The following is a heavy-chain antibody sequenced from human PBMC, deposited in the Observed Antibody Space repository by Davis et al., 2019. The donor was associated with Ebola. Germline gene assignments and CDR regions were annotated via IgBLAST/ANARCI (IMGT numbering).Heavy chain of an antibody. CDR1: GHTFKNYD. Sequence: ASVKVSCKASGHTFKNYDINWVRQATGQGLEWMGWMNPNTGNTAFADNFQGRVTMTRNTSISTAYMELSSLTSEDTAVYYWARGPIIGVVTSTEYGMDVWGQGTTVTVSS. CDR3: ARGPIIGVVTSTEYGMDV. CDR2: MNPNTGNT. J-gene: IGHJ6*02. V-gene: IGHV1-8*01. D-gene: IGHD3-3*01.